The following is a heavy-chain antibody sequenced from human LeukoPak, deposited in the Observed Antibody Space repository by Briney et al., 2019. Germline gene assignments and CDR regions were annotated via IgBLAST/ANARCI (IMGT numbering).Heavy chain of an antibody. V-gene: IGHV4-39*07. CDR2: INHSGST. J-gene: IGHJ3*02. CDR1: GGSISSSSYY. D-gene: IGHD5-18*01. Sequence: PSETLSLTCTVSGGSISSSSYYWGWIRQPPGKGLEWIGEINHSGSTNYNPSLKSRVTISVDTSKNQFSLKLSSVTAADTAVYYCARSVQLWFQGNAFDIWGQGTMVTVSS. CDR3: ARSVQLWFQGNAFDI.